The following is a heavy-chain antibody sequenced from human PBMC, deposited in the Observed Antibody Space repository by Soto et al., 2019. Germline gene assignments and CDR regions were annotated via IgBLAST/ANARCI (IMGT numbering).Heavy chain of an antibody. CDR1: GGTFSSYA. V-gene: IGHV1-69*13. CDR3: ARVPNYYDSSGPN. J-gene: IGHJ4*02. Sequence: SVKVSCKASGGTFSSYAISWVRQAPGQGLEWMGGIIPIFGTANYAQKFQGRVTITADESTSTAYMELSSLRSEDTAVYYCARVPNYYDSSGPNWRQGTLVTVSS. CDR2: IIPIFGTA. D-gene: IGHD3-22*01.